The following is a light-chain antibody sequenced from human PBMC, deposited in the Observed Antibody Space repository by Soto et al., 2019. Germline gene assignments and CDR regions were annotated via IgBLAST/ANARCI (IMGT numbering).Light chain of an antibody. CDR1: QSVSSSY. CDR3: QQYVTSAIT. Sequence: EIVLTQSPGILSLSPGERATLSCRASQSVSSSYLAWYQQKPGQAPRLLIYGASSRATGIPDRFSGSGSGTDFTLTISRLEPEDFALYYCQQYVTSAITFGQGTRLEIK. J-gene: IGKJ5*01. V-gene: IGKV3-20*01. CDR2: GAS.